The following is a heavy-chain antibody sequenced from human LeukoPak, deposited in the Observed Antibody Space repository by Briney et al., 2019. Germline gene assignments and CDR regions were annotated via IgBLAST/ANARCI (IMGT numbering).Heavy chain of an antibody. J-gene: IGHJ4*02. CDR1: GYTFTSYD. D-gene: IGHD3-3*01. CDR3: ARAVKDFWSGYYTDGGGVHYFDY. V-gene: IGHV1-8*01. Sequence: ASVTVSCMASGYTFTSYDINWVRPATGRGREWMGWMNPNRGNTGYAPKFQGRVPITSNNSISTAYMELSSLRSEDTAVYYCARAVKDFWSGYYTDGGGVHYFDYWGQGTRVSVSS. CDR2: MNPNRGNT.